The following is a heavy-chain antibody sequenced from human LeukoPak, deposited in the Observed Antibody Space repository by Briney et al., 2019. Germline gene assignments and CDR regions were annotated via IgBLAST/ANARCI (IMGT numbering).Heavy chain of an antibody. CDR2: TYYRSKWYN. CDR1: GDSVSNYTTG. V-gene: IGHV6-1*01. J-gene: IGHJ4*02. Sequence: QTLSLTCAISGDSVSNYTTGWNWTRQSPSRGLEWLGRTYYRSKWYNEYAVSVKSRITIGPDTSKNQFSQQLSSVTPEDTAVYYCARGYYCDSWGQGTLVTVSS. CDR3: ARGYYCDS.